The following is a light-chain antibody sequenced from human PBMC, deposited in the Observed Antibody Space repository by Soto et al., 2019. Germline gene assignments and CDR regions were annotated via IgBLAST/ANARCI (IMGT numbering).Light chain of an antibody. Sequence: QSVLTQPASVSGSPGQSITISCTGTSSDVGRYNYVSWYQQHPGKAPKLMIYDVTNRPSGVSNRFSGSKSGNTASLTISGLQAEDEADYYCSSYTSIDTLIFGGGTKLTVL. CDR3: SSYTSIDTLI. CDR1: SSDVGRYNY. J-gene: IGLJ2*01. V-gene: IGLV2-14*01. CDR2: DVT.